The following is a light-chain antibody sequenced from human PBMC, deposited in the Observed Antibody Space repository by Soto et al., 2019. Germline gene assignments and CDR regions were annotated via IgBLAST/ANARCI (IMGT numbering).Light chain of an antibody. J-gene: IGKJ2*01. Sequence: EIVLTQSPGTLSLSPGEGATLSCRGSQTVSKTYLAWYQQKPGQAPRLLIYAASRRATGVPDRFSGSGSGTDFTLSISRLEPGDSAVYYCQQLSAYPYTFGQGAKLGIK. CDR1: QTVSKTY. V-gene: IGKV3-20*01. CDR2: AAS. CDR3: QQLSAYPYT.